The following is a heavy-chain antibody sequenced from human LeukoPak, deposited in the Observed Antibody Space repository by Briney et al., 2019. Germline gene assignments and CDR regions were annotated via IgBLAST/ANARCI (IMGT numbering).Heavy chain of an antibody. J-gene: IGHJ3*02. V-gene: IGHV4-4*07. D-gene: IGHD2-2*01. CDR3: ARHPAGPDTVHYCSSTSCYAFDI. Sequence: SETLCLTCTVSGGSISSYYWSWIRQPAGKGLEWIGRIYTSGSTNYNPSLKSRVTMSVDTSKNQFSLKLSSVTAADTAVYYCARHPAGPDTVHYCSSTSCYAFDIWGQGTMVTVSS. CDR2: IYTSGST. CDR1: GGSISSYY.